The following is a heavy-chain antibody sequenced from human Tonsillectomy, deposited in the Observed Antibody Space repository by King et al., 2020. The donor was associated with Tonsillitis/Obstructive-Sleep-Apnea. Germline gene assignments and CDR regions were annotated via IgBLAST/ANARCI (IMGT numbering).Heavy chain of an antibody. D-gene: IGHD2-21*01. Sequence: QLQESGPGLVKPSATLSLTCTVSGGSISSYYWSWIRQPPGKGLEWIGYIYYSGSTNYNPSLKSRVTISVDTSKNQFSLKLSSVTAADTAVYYCARLSCGGDCYLGYFDYWGQGTLVTVSS. CDR3: ARLSCGGDCYLGYFDY. J-gene: IGHJ4*02. CDR2: IYYSGST. CDR1: GGSISSYY. V-gene: IGHV4-59*08.